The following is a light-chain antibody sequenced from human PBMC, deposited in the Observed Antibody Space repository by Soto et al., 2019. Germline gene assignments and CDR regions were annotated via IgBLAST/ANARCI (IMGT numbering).Light chain of an antibody. CDR2: VAS. V-gene: IGKV1-39*01. Sequence: DIQMTQSPSSLSASVGDRVTITCRASQSISRYLNWYQQKPGKAPNLLIYVASNLQSGVPSRFSGSGSGTDFTLTISSLQPEDFATYYCQQSYTTRPITFGQGTRLEI. CDR1: QSISRY. CDR3: QQSYTTRPIT. J-gene: IGKJ5*01.